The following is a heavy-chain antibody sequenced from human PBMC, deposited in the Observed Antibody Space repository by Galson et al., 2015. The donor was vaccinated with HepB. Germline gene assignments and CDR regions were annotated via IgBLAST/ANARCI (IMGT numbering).Heavy chain of an antibody. CDR1: GFTFSSYA. Sequence: SLRLSCAASGFTFSSYAMHWVRQAPGKGLEWVAVISYDGSNKYYADSVKGRFTISRDNSKNTLYLQMNSLRAEDTAVYYCAREPIITIFGIGEAFDIWGQGTMFTVSS. V-gene: IGHV3-30-3*01. CDR2: ISYDGSNK. J-gene: IGHJ3*02. D-gene: IGHD3-3*01. CDR3: AREPIITIFGIGEAFDI.